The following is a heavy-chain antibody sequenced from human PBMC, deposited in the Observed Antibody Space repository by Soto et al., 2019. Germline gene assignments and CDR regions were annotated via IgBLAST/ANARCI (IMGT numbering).Heavy chain of an antibody. Sequence: GSLRLSCAASGFTFSSNAMSWVRQAPGKGLEWVSAISGSGGSTYYADSVEGRFTISRDTSKNPLYLQMNSLRAEDTAVYYCAKESPPYYDFWSGPRYYYYGMDVWGQGTTVTVSS. CDR1: GFTFSSNA. J-gene: IGHJ6*02. D-gene: IGHD3-3*01. V-gene: IGHV3-23*01. CDR2: ISGSGGST. CDR3: AKESPPYYDFWSGPRYYYYGMDV.